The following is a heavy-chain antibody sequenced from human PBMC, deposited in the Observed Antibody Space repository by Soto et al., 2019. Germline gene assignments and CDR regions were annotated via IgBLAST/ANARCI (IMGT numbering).Heavy chain of an antibody. J-gene: IGHJ4*02. CDR2: IYYSGST. Sequence: QVQLQESGPGLVKPSQTLSLTCTVSGGSISSGGYYWSWIRQHPGKGLEWIGYIYYSGSTYYNPLLKSRVTIPVDTTKNQFSLKLSSVTAADTAVYYCAREARYDYILGKFDYWGQGSLVTVS. D-gene: IGHD3-16*01. V-gene: IGHV4-31*03. CDR3: AREARYDYILGKFDY. CDR1: GGSISSGGYY.